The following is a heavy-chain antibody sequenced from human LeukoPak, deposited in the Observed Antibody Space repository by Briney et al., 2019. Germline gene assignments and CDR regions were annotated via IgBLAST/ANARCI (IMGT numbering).Heavy chain of an antibody. J-gene: IGHJ4*02. CDR1: GYDFTNYY. CDR3: ARDRVGAFFDY. CDR2: INPNPHEDIT. V-gene: IGHV1-46*01. Sequence: ASVKVSCKASGYDFTNYYVHWVRQAPGQGLEWMGTINPNPHEDITTYAQKFQDRVTMTKDPAMSTVYMELSSLTSEDTAVHYCARDRVGAFFDYWGQGTLVTVSS. D-gene: IGHD1-26*01.